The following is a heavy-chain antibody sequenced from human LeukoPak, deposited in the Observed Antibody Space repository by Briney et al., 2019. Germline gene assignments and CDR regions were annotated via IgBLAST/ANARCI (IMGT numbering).Heavy chain of an antibody. Sequence: GESLKISGKGSGYSFTNYWIGWVRQKPGKGLEWMGIMYPGDSDTRYSPSFQGQVTISADKSISTTYLQWSSLKASDTAMYYCMRRGESGDYGRLSDWGQGTLVTVSS. CDR1: GYSFTNYW. CDR2: MYPGDSDT. CDR3: MRRGESGDYGRLSD. J-gene: IGHJ4*02. D-gene: IGHD4-17*01. V-gene: IGHV5-51*01.